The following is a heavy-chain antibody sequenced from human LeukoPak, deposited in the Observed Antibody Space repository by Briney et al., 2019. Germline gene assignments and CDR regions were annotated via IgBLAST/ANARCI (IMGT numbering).Heavy chain of an antibody. CDR2: INQDASVR. CDR3: ARDPGSSSFDL. J-gene: IGHJ4*02. Sequence: PGGSLRLSCAASGFSFSTYWMSWVRQTPEKGLEFVANINQDASVRNYMDSLKGRRTISGDNAKKSVYLEINSLRADDTAVYYCARDPGSSSFDLWGQGALVTVSS. D-gene: IGHD6-13*01. V-gene: IGHV3-7*01. CDR1: GFSFSTYW.